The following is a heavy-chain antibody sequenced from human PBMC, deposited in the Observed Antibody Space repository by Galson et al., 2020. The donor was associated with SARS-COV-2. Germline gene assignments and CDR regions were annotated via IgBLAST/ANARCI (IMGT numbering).Heavy chain of an antibody. V-gene: IGHV5-10-1*01. CDR2: LDPSDSYT. CDR3: AIQELELRYYGMDV. J-gene: IGHJ6*02. D-gene: IGHD1-7*01. CDR1: GYSFTSYW. Sequence: HGESLKISCKGSGYSFTSYWISWVRQMPGKGLEWMGRLDPSDSYTNYSPSFQGHVTISADKSISTAYLQWSSLKASDTAMYYCAIQELELRYYGMDVWGQGTTVTVSS.